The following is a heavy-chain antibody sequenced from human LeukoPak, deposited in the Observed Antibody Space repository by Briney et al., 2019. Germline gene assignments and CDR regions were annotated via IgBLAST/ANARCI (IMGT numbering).Heavy chain of an antibody. Sequence: GGSLRLSCAASGFTFSSYWMSWVRQAPGKGLEWVANIKQDGSEKYYVDSVKGRFTISRDNAKNSLYLQMNSLRAEDTAVYYCARDRPGRHCSSTRCYMASPFDPWGQGTLVTVSS. V-gene: IGHV3-7*03. D-gene: IGHD2-2*02. CDR2: IKQDGSEK. CDR1: GFTFSSYW. J-gene: IGHJ5*02. CDR3: ARDRPGRHCSSTRCYMASPFDP.